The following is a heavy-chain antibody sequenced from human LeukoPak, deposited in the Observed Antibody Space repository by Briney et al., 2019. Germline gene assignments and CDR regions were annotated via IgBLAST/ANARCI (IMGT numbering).Heavy chain of an antibody. CDR1: GFTFSSYA. J-gene: IGHJ4*02. CDR2: ICDSGGSK. CDR3: AKEASVRREFDY. Sequence: GGSLRLSCAASGFTFSSYAMSWVRQAPGKGLEWVSGICDSGGSKYYAASVKGRFTISRDNSKDTLYLQMNSLRAEDTAVYYSAKEASVRREFDYWGQGTLATVSS. V-gene: IGHV3-23*01.